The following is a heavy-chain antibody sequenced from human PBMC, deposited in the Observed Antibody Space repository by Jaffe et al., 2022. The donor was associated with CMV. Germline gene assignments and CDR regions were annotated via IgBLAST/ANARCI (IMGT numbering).Heavy chain of an antibody. D-gene: IGHD6-13*01. CDR3: ARDRRAAAGSPYYFDY. Sequence: EVQLVESGGGLVKPGGSLRLSCAASGFTFSSYSMNWVRQAPGKGLEWVSSISSSSSYIYYADSVKGRFTISRDNAKNSLYLQMNSLRAEDTAVYYCARDRRAAAGSPYYFDYWGQGTLVTVSS. J-gene: IGHJ4*02. CDR1: GFTFSSYS. V-gene: IGHV3-21*01. CDR2: ISSSSSYI.